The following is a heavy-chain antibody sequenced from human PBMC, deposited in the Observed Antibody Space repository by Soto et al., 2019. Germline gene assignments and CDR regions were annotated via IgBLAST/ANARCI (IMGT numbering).Heavy chain of an antibody. J-gene: IGHJ4*02. D-gene: IGHD2-15*01. V-gene: IGHV3-74*01. Sequence: EVQLVESGGDLVQPGGSLRLTCAASEFTFSTFWMHWVRHTPGKGLVWVARINADGSSTDYADSVKGRFTISRDNAKNTLYLQMNSLRAEDTAIYYCARYCTGGSCSDGFDFWGQGSLVTVSS. CDR2: INADGSST. CDR3: ARYCTGGSCSDGFDF. CDR1: EFTFSTFW.